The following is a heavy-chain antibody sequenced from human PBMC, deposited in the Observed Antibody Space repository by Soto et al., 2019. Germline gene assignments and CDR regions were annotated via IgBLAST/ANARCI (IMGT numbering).Heavy chain of an antibody. D-gene: IGHD6-13*01. J-gene: IGHJ6*02. V-gene: IGHV4-30-4*08. CDR1: ASSNSLGGYY. Sequence: SETLSLPSTVSASSNSLGGYYCSWTPQHPGKGLEWIGYIYYSGSTYHNPSLKSRVTISVDTSKNQFSLKLTSVTAADTAVYYCGRAHRDLQQLVHYYYSMDVWGQGTTVTVS. CDR2: IYYSGST. CDR3: GRAHRDLQQLVHYYYSMDV.